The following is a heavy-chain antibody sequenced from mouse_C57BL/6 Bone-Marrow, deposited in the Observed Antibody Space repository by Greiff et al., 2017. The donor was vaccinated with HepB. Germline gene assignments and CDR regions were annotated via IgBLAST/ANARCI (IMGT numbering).Heavy chain of an antibody. V-gene: IGHV1-69*01. D-gene: IGHD2-4*01. CDR3: ARDYDYGGGAFAY. Sequence: VQLQQSGAELVMPGASVMLSCKASGYTFTSYWMHWVKQRPGQGLECIGEIDPSDSYTNYNQKFKGKSTLTVDKSSSTAYMQLSSLTSEDSAVYYCARDYDYGGGAFAYWGQGTLVTVSA. J-gene: IGHJ3*01. CDR2: IDPSDSYT. CDR1: GYTFTSYW.